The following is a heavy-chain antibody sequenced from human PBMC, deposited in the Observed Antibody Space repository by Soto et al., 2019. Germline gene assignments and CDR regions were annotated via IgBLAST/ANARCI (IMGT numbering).Heavy chain of an antibody. J-gene: IGHJ4*02. V-gene: IGHV3-30*03. CDR1: GFTFSSYG. Sequence: GGSLRLSCAASGFTFSSYGMHWVRQAPGKGLEWVALISYDGSNKYYADSVKGRFTISRDNSKNTLYLQMNSLRAEHPAVYYCARDKRDLRFLEWSYYFDYGGQGTLVTVSS. D-gene: IGHD3-3*01. CDR2: ISYDGSNK. CDR3: ARDKRDLRFLEWSYYFDY.